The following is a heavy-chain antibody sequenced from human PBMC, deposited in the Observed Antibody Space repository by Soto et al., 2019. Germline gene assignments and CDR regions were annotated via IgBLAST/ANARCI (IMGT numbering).Heavy chain of an antibody. CDR3: ARGARRGHGDYYYYGMDV. J-gene: IGHJ6*02. D-gene: IGHD4-17*01. V-gene: IGHV1-2*04. Sequence: QVQLAQSGAEVKKPGASVKVSCKASGYTFTGYYMHWVRQAPGQGLEWMGWINPNSGGTNYAQKFQGWVTMTRETSISPAYMEVSRLRSDDTAVYYCARGARRGHGDYYYYGMDVWGQGTTVTVSS. CDR1: GYTFTGYY. CDR2: INPNSGGT.